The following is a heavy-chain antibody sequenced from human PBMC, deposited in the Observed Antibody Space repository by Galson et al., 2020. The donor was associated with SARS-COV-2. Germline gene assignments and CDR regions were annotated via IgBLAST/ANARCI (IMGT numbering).Heavy chain of an antibody. CDR2: ISYDGSNK. D-gene: IGHD3-10*01. J-gene: IGHJ6*02. V-gene: IGHV3-30-3*01. CDR1: GFTFSSYA. Sequence: TGGSLRLSCAASGFTFSSYAMHWVRQAPGKGLEWVAVISYDGSNKYYADSVKGRFTISRDNSKNTLYLQMNSLRAEDTAVYYCARDSSHGSYYKFGYYYYGMDVWGQGTTVTVSS. CDR3: ARDSSHGSYYKFGYYYYGMDV.